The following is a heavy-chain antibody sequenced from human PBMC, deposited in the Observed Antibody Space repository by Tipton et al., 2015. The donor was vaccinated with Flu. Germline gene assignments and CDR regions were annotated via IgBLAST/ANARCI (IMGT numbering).Heavy chain of an antibody. CDR1: GDSIRGSH. Sequence: LRLSCTVSGDSIRGSHWSWIRQSPEKGLEWIGYIHYSGSTNYNPSLKSRVTISVDTSRNQFSLNLRSVTAADTAVYYCARDRTTTASAPASFYYYGMEVWGQGTSVTVSS. CDR2: IHYSGST. V-gene: IGHV4-59*01. D-gene: IGHD2/OR15-2a*01. CDR3: ARDRTTTASAPASFYYYGMEV. J-gene: IGHJ6*02.